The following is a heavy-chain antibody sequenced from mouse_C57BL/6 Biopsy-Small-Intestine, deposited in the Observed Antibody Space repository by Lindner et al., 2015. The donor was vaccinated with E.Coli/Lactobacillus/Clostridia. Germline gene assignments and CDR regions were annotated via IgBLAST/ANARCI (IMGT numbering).Heavy chain of an antibody. CDR3: ARLGRAHYFDY. D-gene: IGHD4-1*01. J-gene: IGHJ2*01. Sequence: VQLQESGPELVKPGASVKISRKTSGYTFTDYYMNWVKQSHGKSLEWIGDIYPNNGGTSYNQKFKDKATLTVDKSSNTAYMELRSLTSGDSAVYYCARLGRAHYFDYWGQGTTLTVSS. CDR2: IYPNNGGT. CDR1: GYTFTDYY. V-gene: IGHV1-26*01.